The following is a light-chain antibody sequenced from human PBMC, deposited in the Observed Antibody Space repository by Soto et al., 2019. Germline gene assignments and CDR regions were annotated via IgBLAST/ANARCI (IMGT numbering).Light chain of an antibody. CDR3: SSYTSTNRLGV. V-gene: IGLV2-14*03. J-gene: IGLJ3*02. CDR1: SSDIGGYNY. CDR2: DVN. Sequence: QSALAQPASVSGSPGQSITISCTGTSSDIGGYNYVSWYQHPPGRAPKLIIYDVNHRPSGISNRFFGSKSGNTASLTISGLQAEDEATYYCSSYTSTNRLGVFGGGTKLTVL.